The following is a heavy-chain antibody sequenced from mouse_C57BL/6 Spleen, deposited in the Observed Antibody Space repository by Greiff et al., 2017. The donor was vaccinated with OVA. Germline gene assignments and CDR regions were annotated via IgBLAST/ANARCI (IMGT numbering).Heavy chain of an antibody. CDR1: GYTFTSYW. V-gene: IGHV1-69*01. J-gene: IGHJ4*01. Sequence: QVQLQQPGAELVMPGASVKLSCKASGYTFTSYWMHWVKQRPGQGLEWIGEIDPSDSYTNYNQKFKGKSTLTVDKSSSTAYMQLSSLTSEDSAVYYCARSDYGSFYAMDYWGQGTSVTVSS. D-gene: IGHD1-1*01. CDR2: IDPSDSYT. CDR3: ARSDYGSFYAMDY.